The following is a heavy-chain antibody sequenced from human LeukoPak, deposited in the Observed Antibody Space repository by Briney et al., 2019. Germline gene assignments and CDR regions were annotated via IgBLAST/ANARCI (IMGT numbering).Heavy chain of an antibody. D-gene: IGHD5-24*01. V-gene: IGHV3-33*06. CDR3: AKEGYNYVIDY. CDR2: IWFDGTNK. J-gene: IGHJ4*02. CDR1: GFTFNSYA. Sequence: PGGSLRLSCAASGFTFNSYAMHWVRQAPGKGVEWVAGIWFDGTNKFHADSVKGRFTISRDNSKNTLYLQMDSLRAEDTAVYYCAKEGYNYVIDYWGQGTLVTVSS.